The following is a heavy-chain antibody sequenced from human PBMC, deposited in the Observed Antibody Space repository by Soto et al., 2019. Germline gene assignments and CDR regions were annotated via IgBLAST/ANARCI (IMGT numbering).Heavy chain of an antibody. Sequence: GGSLRLSCAASGFTFSSYWMHWFRQAPGKGLMWVSRINSGGGTTTYADSVKGRFTISRDNSKNTLYLQMNSLRAEDTAVYYCAREKYCSGGSCYYDAFDIWGQGTMVTVSS. CDR3: AREKYCSGGSCYYDAFDI. V-gene: IGHV3-74*01. CDR2: INSGGGTT. CDR1: GFTFSSYW. J-gene: IGHJ3*02. D-gene: IGHD2-15*01.